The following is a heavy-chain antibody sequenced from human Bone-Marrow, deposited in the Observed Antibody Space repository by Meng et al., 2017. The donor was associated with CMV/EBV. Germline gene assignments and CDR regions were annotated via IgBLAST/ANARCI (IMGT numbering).Heavy chain of an antibody. CDR2: IKQDGSEK. J-gene: IGHJ6*02. CDR3: AREKTGTTYENYYYYYGMDV. CDR1: GFTFSNYW. Sequence: GGSLKISCAVSGFTFSNYWMSWVRQAPGKGLEWVANIKQDGSEKYYVDSVKGRFTISRDNAKNSLYLQMNNLRAEDTAVYYCAREKTGTTYENYYYYYGMDVWGQGTSVTVSS. V-gene: IGHV3-7*01. D-gene: IGHD1-7*01.